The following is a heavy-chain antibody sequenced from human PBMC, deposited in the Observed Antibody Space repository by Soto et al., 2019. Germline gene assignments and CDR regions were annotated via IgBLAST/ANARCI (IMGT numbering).Heavy chain of an antibody. CDR2: IIPIFGTA. V-gene: IGHV1-69*06. CDR3: ARDCSGGSCDSDYYYGMDV. Sequence: QVQLVQSGAEVKKPGSSVKVSCKASGGTFSSYAISWVRQAPGQGLEWMGGIIPIFGTANYAQKFQGRVTITADKSTSTSYMELSSLRSEDTAVYYCARDCSGGSCDSDYYYGMDVWGPGNTVPVSS. D-gene: IGHD2-15*01. CDR1: GGTFSSYA. J-gene: IGHJ6*02.